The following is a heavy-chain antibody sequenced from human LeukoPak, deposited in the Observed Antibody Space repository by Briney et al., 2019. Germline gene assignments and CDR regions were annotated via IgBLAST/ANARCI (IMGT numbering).Heavy chain of an antibody. CDR3: AREKTVAGPRFDY. CDR2: ISNDERNK. V-gene: IGHV3-30*04. J-gene: IGHJ4*02. CDR1: GFTFSSYA. D-gene: IGHD6-19*01. Sequence: SLTLSCAASGFTFSSYAMHWVRQAPAKGLEGVAVISNDERNKSYEDSVKGRFTISRDNCKNTLYLQMNSLRAEDTAVYYCAREKTVAGPRFDYWGQGTLVTVSS.